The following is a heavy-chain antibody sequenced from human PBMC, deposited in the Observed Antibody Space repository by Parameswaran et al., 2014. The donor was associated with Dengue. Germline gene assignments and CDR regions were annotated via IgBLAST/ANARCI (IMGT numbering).Heavy chain of an antibody. CDR2: INPNSGGT. V-gene: IGHV1-2*02. CDR3: ATYDKVAGTYYYYYYGMDV. D-gene: IGHD6-19*01. Sequence: WVRQAPGQGLEWMGWINPNSGGTNYAQKFQGRVTMTRDTSISTAYMELSRLRPDDTAVYYCATYDKVAGTYYYYYYGMDVWGQGTTVTVSS. J-gene: IGHJ6*02.